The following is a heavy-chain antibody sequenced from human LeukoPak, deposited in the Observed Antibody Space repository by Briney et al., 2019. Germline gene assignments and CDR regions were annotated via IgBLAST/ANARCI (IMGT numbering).Heavy chain of an antibody. CDR3: ARQVAGGRTFDY. V-gene: IGHV4-30-2*01. Sequence: SETLSLTCTVSGGSISSGGYYWSWIRQPPGKGLEWIGYIYHSGSTYYNPSLKSRVTISVDRSKNQFSLKLSSVTAADTAVYYCARQVAGGRTFDYWGQGTLVTVSS. J-gene: IGHJ4*02. CDR2: IYHSGST. D-gene: IGHD4-23*01. CDR1: GGSISSGGYY.